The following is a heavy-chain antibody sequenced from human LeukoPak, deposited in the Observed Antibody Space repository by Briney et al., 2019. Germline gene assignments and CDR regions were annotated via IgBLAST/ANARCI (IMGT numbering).Heavy chain of an antibody. J-gene: IGHJ3*02. Sequence: SETLSLTCTVSGGSINNYYWSWIRQPAGKGLEWIGRIYTRGSTNYNPSLKSRVTMSVDTSKNQFSLKLSSVTAADTAVYYCARVRYCSADICSGGYAFDIWGQGTMVSVSS. CDR2: IYTRGST. CDR1: GGSINNYY. D-gene: IGHD2-15*01. V-gene: IGHV4-4*07. CDR3: ARVRYCSADICSGGYAFDI.